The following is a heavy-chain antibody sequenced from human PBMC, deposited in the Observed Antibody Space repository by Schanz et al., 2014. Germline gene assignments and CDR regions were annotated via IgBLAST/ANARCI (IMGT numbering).Heavy chain of an antibody. CDR2: ISAYNGNT. J-gene: IGHJ4*02. Sequence: QVQLVQSGAEVKKPGASVRVSCKASGYTFTTYAMSWVRQAPGQGLEWVGWISAYNGNTKYPQKLQGRVTITRDTSASTAYMELSSLRSDDTAVYYCARSAGRDFWSGYYTRFDYWGQGTLVTVSS. CDR3: ARSAGRDFWSGYYTRFDY. V-gene: IGHV1-18*01. D-gene: IGHD3-3*01. CDR1: GYTFTTYA.